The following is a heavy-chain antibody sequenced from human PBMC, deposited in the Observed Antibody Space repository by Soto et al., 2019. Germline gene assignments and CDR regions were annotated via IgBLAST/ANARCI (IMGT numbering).Heavy chain of an antibody. D-gene: IGHD3-10*01. CDR1: GFTFTNYT. J-gene: IGHJ4*02. CDR2: ISYDEIDK. CDR3: AGRSGSSDY. V-gene: IGHV3-30*04. Sequence: LRLSCAASGFTFTNYTMHWVRQAPGKGLEWVALISYDEIDKYYADAVKGRFTISRDNSKNTLYLQMDSLRAEDTAVYYCAGRSGSSDYWGRGTLVTVSS.